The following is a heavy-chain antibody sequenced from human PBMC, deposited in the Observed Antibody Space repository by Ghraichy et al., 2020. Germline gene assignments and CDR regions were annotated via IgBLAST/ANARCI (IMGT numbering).Heavy chain of an antibody. V-gene: IGHV1-24*01. D-gene: IGHD6-13*01. J-gene: IGHJ4*02. CDR2: FDPEEGET. Sequence: ASVKVSCKVSGYTLTELAMHWVRQAPGKGLEWMGGFDPEEGETIYAQEFQGRVTMTEDKSTDTAYMELSSLRSEDTAVYYCATHSGTWYNLYWGQGTLVTVSS. CDR1: GYTLTELA. CDR3: ATHSGTWYNLY.